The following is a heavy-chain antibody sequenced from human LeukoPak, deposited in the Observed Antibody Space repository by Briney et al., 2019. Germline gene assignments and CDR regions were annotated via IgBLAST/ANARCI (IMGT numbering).Heavy chain of an antibody. CDR1: GFTVSSNY. CDR3: AKHPGDFTGIVTYYYMDV. V-gene: IGHV3-53*01. J-gene: IGHJ6*03. Sequence: GGSLRLSCAASGFTVSSNYMSWVRQAPGKGLEWVSVIYSGGSTYYADSVKGRFTISRDNSKNTLYLQMNSLRAEDTAVYYCAKHPGDFTGIVTYYYMDVWGKGTTVIVSS. D-gene: IGHD1-26*01. CDR2: IYSGGST.